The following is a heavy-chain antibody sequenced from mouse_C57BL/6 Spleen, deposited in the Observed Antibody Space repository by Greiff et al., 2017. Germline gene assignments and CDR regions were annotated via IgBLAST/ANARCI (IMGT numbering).Heavy chain of an antibody. D-gene: IGHD2-2*01. V-gene: IGHV1-22*01. CDR1: GYTFTDYN. Sequence: VQLQQSGPELVKPGASVKMSCKASGYTFTDYNMHWVKQSHGKSLEWIGYINPNNGGTSYNQKFKGKATLTVNKSSSPAYMELRSLTSEDSAVYYCAREGLYGYGGGYFDVWGTGTTVTVSS. CDR2: INPNNGGT. J-gene: IGHJ1*03. CDR3: AREGLYGYGGGYFDV.